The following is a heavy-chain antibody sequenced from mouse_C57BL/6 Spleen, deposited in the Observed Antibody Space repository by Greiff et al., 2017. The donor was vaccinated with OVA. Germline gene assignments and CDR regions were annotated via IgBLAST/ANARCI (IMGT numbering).Heavy chain of an antibody. CDR2: IDPSDSYT. D-gene: IGHD1-1*01. Sequence: VQLQQPGAELVKPGASVKLSCKASGYTFTSYWLQWVKQRPGQGLEWIGEIDPSDSYTNYNQKFKGKATLTVDTSSSTAYMQLSSLTSEDSAVYYCARASNYYGSSSYAMDYWGQGTSVTVSS. V-gene: IGHV1-50*01. CDR1: GYTFTSYW. J-gene: IGHJ4*01. CDR3: ARASNYYGSSSYAMDY.